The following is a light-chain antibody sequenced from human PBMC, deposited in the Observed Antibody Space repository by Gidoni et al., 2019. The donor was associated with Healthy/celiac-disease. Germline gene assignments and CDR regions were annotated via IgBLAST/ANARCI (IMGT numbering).Light chain of an antibody. V-gene: IGKV3-20*01. CDR1: QRFSSSY. CDR3: QQYGSSPTWT. J-gene: IGKJ1*01. Sequence: EIVLTPSPGTLSLSPGERATPSCRASQRFSSSYLAWYQQKPGPAPRLLIYGASSRATGSPDRFSGSGSGTDFTLTISRLEPEDFAVYYCQQYGSSPTWTFGQGTKVEIK. CDR2: GAS.